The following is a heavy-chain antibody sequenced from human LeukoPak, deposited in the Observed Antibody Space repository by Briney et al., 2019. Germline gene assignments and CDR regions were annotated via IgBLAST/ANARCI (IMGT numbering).Heavy chain of an antibody. D-gene: IGHD3-16*01. Sequence: SETLSLTCTVSGGSLTSYYWSWIRQPPGKGLEWIGCIYYTGTTNYNPSLKSRVTISVDTSKNQFSLKLNSVAAADTAVYYCARFGSLREPILDYWGQGTLVTVSS. CDR2: IYYTGTT. V-gene: IGHV4-59*01. CDR1: GGSLTSYY. CDR3: ARFGSLREPILDY. J-gene: IGHJ4*02.